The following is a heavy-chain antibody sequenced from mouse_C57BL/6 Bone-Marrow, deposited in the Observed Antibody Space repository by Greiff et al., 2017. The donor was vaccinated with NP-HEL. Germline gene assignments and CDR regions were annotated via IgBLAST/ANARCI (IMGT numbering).Heavy chain of an antibody. J-gene: IGHJ2*01. CDR1: GYTFTDYY. V-gene: IGHV1-75*01. CDR2: IFPGSGST. CDR3: ARSHLVPLFFDY. Sequence: QVQLQQSGPELVKPGASVKISCKASGYTFTDYYINWVKQRPGQGLEWIGWIFPGSGSTYYNEKFKGKATLTVDKSFSTAYILLRSLTSEDSAVYFCARSHLVPLFFDYWGQGTTLPVSS. D-gene: IGHD1-2*01.